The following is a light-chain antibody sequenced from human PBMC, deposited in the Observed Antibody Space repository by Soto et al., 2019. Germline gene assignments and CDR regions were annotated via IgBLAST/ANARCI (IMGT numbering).Light chain of an antibody. CDR2: SAS. CDR3: QQLSRYPLT. V-gene: IGKV1-9*01. J-gene: IGKJ5*01. CDR1: QALSNY. Sequence: DIQLTQSPSVLSASVGDTVTITCRASQALSNYLAWYQQKPGKAPDLLIYSASTLQSGVPSRLSGSGSETEFSLTIRALQPEDFATYYCQQLSRYPLTFGQGTRLEIK.